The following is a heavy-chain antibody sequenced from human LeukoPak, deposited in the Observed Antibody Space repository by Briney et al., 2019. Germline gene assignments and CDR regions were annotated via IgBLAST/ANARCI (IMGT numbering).Heavy chain of an antibody. J-gene: IGHJ3*02. V-gene: IGHV4-4*07. CDR2: FYTSGNI. D-gene: IGHD3-10*01. CDR1: GGSISGYY. CDR3: AMMVRGQHDAFDI. Sequence: NSSETLSLTCSVSGGSISGYYSSWVRQPAGKGLEWIGRFYTSGNINYNPSLKSRVTTSVDASKNKFFLKLSSVTAADTAVYYCAMMVRGQHDAFDIWGQGTMVTVSS.